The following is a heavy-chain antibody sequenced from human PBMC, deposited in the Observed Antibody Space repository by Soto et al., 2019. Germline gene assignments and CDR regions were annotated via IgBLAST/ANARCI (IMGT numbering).Heavy chain of an antibody. Sequence: QVQLQESGPGLVMPSQTLSLTCTVSGGSISSGGYYWSWLRQHPGKGLEWLGYIYYSGTTYYNPSLKSRVTMSVHPSKNLFSLNLISVTAADTAVYYCAREAFSYDSRAYRKPTFFDYWGQGTLVTVSS. CDR2: IYYSGTT. V-gene: IGHV4-31*03. J-gene: IGHJ4*02. CDR1: GGSISSGGYY. D-gene: IGHD3-22*01. CDR3: AREAFSYDSRAYRKPTFFDY.